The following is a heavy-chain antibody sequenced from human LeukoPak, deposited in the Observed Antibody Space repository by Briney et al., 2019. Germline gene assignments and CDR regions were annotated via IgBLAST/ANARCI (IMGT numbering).Heavy chain of an antibody. CDR3: ARDGEDSSGWSTYLGWSYYFDY. J-gene: IGHJ4*02. Sequence: GGSLRLSCAASGFTFSSYSMNWVRQAPGKGLEWVSSISSSSSYIYYADSVKGRFTISRDNAKNSLYLQMNSLRAEDTAVYYCARDGEDSSGWSTYLGWSYYFDYWGQGTWSPSPQ. CDR2: ISSSSSYI. CDR1: GFTFSSYS. D-gene: IGHD6-19*01. V-gene: IGHV3-21*01.